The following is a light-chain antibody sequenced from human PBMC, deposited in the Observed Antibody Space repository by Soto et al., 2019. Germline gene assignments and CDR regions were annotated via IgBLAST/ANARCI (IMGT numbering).Light chain of an antibody. CDR3: SSYAGSSTPVV. CDR2: EVS. Sequence: QSVLTQPASVSGSPGQSITISCTGTSSDVGSYNLVSWYQQHPGKAPKLMIYEVSKWPSGVFNRFSGSKSGNTASLTISGLRAEDEADYSCSSYAGSSTPVVFGEGTKLTVL. J-gene: IGLJ2*01. V-gene: IGLV2-23*02. CDR1: SSDVGSYNL.